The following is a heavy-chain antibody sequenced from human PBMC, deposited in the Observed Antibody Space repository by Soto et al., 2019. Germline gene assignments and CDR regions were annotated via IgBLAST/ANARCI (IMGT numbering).Heavy chain of an antibody. CDR3: ARDRYYYFWSGYLHQPGRCYYYYGMDV. CDR2: MNPNSGNT. CDR1: GYTFTSYD. V-gene: IGHV1-8*01. Sequence: QVQLVQSGAEVKKPGASVKVSCKASGYTFTSYDINWVRQATGQGLEWMGWMNPNSGNTGYAQKFQGRVTMTRNTYISTAYMELSSLRSEYTAVYYCARDRYYYFWSGYLHQPGRCYYYYGMDVCGQGTTVTVSS. D-gene: IGHD3-3*01. J-gene: IGHJ6*02.